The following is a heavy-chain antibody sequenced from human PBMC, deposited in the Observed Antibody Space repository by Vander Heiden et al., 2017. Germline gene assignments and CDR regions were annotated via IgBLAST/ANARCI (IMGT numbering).Heavy chain of an antibody. D-gene: IGHD3-22*01. V-gene: IGHV3-33*01. CDR3: AIDAGYYDSRGLNDY. J-gene: IGHJ4*02. Sequence: QVQLVESGGGVVQPGRSLRLSCAASGFTFSGYGRHWVRQAPGKGLEWVAVIWYDGSNNHYADSVKGRFTISRDNSKNMLYMQMNRLRPQDTSVYYCAIDAGYYDSRGLNDYRGQGTMVAVYS. CDR1: GFTFSGYG. CDR2: IWYDGSNN.